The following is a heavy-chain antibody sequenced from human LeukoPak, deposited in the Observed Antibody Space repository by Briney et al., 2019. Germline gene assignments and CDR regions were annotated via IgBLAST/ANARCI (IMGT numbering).Heavy chain of an antibody. J-gene: IGHJ4*02. CDR1: GFTFSSYG. V-gene: IGHV3-7*01. CDR2: IKQDGSEK. D-gene: IGHD6-6*01. CDR3: ARDRIYSSSFGFTEPYFDY. Sequence: PGGSLRLSCAASGFTFSSYGMSWVRQAPGKGLEWVANIKQDGSEKYYVDSVKGRFTISRDNAKNSLYLQMNSLRAEDTAVYYCARDRIYSSSFGFTEPYFDYWGQGTLVTVSS.